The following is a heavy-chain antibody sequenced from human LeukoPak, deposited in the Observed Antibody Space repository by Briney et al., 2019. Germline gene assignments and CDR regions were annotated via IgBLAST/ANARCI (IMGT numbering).Heavy chain of an antibody. CDR2: IYYSGST. D-gene: IGHD6-19*01. V-gene: IGHV4-59*08. CDR3: ARGVPQWPARIDY. Sequence: SETLSLTCTVSGGSISSYYWSWVRQPPGKGLEWIGFIYYSGSTNYNPSLKSRVTISVDTSKNQFSLKLSSVTAADTAVYYCARGVPQWPARIDYWGQGTLVTVSS. J-gene: IGHJ4*02. CDR1: GGSISSYY.